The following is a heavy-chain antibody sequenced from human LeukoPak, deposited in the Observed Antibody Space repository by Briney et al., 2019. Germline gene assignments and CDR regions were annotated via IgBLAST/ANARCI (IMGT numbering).Heavy chain of an antibody. CDR2: IKSKTDGGTT. V-gene: IGHV3-15*01. CDR3: TTGGSMVRGVIRYY. J-gene: IGHJ4*02. CDR1: GFTFSNAW. Sequence: PGGSLRLSCAASGFTFSNAWMSWVRQAPGKGLEWVGRIKSKTDGGTTDYAAPVKGRFTISRDDSKNTLYLQMNSLKTVDTAVYYCTTGGSMVRGVIRYYWGQGTLVTVSS. D-gene: IGHD3-10*01.